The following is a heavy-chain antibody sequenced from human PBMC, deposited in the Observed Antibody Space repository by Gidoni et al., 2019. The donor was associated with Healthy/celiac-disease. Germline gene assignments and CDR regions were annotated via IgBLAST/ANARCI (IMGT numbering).Heavy chain of an antibody. CDR2: IGGSGGST. J-gene: IGHJ4*02. Sequence: EVQLLESGGGLVQPGGPLRLLCAASGFTFSSYAMSWVRQAPGKGLEWVSAIGGSGGSTYYADSVKGRFTISRDNSKNTMYLQMNSLRAEDTAVYYCAKGQARDAYYLDDWGQGTLVTVSS. D-gene: IGHD2-2*01. CDR1: GFTFSSYA. CDR3: AKGQARDAYYLDD. V-gene: IGHV3-23*01.